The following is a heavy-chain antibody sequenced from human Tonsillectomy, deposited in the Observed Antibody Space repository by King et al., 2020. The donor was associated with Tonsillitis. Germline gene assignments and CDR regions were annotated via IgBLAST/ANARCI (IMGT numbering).Heavy chain of an antibody. D-gene: IGHD4-17*01. J-gene: IGHJ4*02. Sequence: VQLVESGAEVKKPGASVKVSCKASEYTFTTYDMHWVRQAPGQGLEWMGVINPSGGDTSYALSFQGRVTMTRDTSTSTVYMELRSLTSEDTAVYYCARGGTMVTSPFVYWGQGTLVIVSS. CDR1: EYTFTTYD. CDR2: INPSGGDT. V-gene: IGHV1-46*03. CDR3: ARGGTMVTSPFVY.